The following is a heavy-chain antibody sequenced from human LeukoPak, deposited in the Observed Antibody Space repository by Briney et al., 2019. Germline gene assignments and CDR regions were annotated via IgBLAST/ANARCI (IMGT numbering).Heavy chain of an antibody. D-gene: IGHD3-22*01. CDR2: IYHSGST. CDR3: ARVGYDSRGRESDYWYFDL. Sequence: PSETLSLTCTVSGGSISSSSYYWGWIRQPPGKGLEWIGYIYHSGSTYYNPSLKSRVTISVDRSKNQFSLKLSSVTAADTAVYYCARVGYDSRGRESDYWYFDLWGRGTLVTVSS. CDR1: GGSISSSSYY. J-gene: IGHJ2*01. V-gene: IGHV4-30-2*01.